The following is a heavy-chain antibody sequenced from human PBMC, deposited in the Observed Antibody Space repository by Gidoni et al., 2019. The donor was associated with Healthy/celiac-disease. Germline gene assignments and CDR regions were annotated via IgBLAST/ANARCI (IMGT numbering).Heavy chain of an antibody. J-gene: IGHJ4*02. V-gene: IGHV3-23*01. Sequence: EVQLLESGGGLVPPWGSLSLSLSASGFTFCSYAMSWVRQAPGKGPGGVSAMSGSGGSTYYADSVKGRFTISRDSSKNTLYLQRNSLSAEDTAVYYCAKAQAAATKGAADYWGQGTLVTVSS. CDR3: AKAQAAATKGAADY. CDR2: MSGSGGST. CDR1: GFTFCSYA. D-gene: IGHD6-25*01.